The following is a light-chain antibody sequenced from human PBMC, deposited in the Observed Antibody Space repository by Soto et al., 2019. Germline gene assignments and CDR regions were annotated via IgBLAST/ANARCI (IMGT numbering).Light chain of an antibody. CDR3: HQLNSYPRT. Sequence: IQLTQSPSSLSASVGDRVTITCRASQGISSYLAWYQQKPGKAPKLLIYAASTLQSGVPSRFSCSGSVTDFTLTISSLPPEDFATYCCHQLNSYPRTFGQGTKLEFK. V-gene: IGKV1-9*01. J-gene: IGKJ2*01. CDR1: QGISSY. CDR2: AAS.